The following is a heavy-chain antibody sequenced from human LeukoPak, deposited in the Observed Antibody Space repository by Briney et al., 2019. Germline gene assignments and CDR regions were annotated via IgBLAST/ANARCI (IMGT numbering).Heavy chain of an antibody. Sequence: QPGGSLRLSCAASGFTFSNHGMNWVRQAPGKGLEWGSGISPSGDITYYADSVKGRFTISRDNSKNTVYLQVISLTAEDTAVYYCAKDDAWLRFGEWSQGTLVTVSS. D-gene: IGHD3-10*01. V-gene: IGHV3-23*01. CDR2: ISPSGDIT. J-gene: IGHJ4*02. CDR3: AKDDAWLRFGE. CDR1: GFTFSNHG.